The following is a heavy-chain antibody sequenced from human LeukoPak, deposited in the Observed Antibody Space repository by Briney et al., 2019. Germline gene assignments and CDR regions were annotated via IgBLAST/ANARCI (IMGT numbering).Heavy chain of an antibody. J-gene: IGHJ4*02. V-gene: IGHV1-18*01. CDR1: GYTFTSYG. Sequence: ASVKVSCKASGYTFTSYGINWVRQAPGQGVEWMGCLYSYNSSTHYSHKFHGRLTITPHTSTSTAYMELSSLTSDDTAVYYCARDQGIAVAGTGGYWGQGTVVTVSS. CDR3: ARDQGIAVAGTGGY. D-gene: IGHD6-19*01. CDR2: LYSYNSST.